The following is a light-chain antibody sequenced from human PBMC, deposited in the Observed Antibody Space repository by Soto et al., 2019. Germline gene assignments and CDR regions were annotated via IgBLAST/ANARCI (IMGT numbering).Light chain of an antibody. CDR1: QSVLKSSNNLNY. J-gene: IGKJ2*01. V-gene: IGKV4-1*01. CDR2: WAS. Sequence: DIVMTQSPDSLAVSLGERATINCKSSQSVLKSSNNLNYLGWYRQKPGQPPKVLIYWASTRASGVPERVSGSGSGTDFTLTISSLQAEDVAVYYCQQYLSSPFTFGHGTNVEI. CDR3: QQYLSSPFT.